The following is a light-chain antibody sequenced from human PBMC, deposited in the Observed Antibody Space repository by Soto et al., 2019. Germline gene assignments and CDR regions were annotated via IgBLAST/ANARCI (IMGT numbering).Light chain of an antibody. CDR2: GSS. V-gene: IGKV3-20*01. J-gene: IGKJ4*01. CDR3: QHYGSLVLT. CDR1: QSVSSTY. Sequence: EIVLTQSPGTLSLSPGERSTLSCRASQSVSSTYLDWYQQKPGQSPRLLIYGSSSRATVIPDRFSGSGSGTDFTLTISRLAPEDFAVSYCQHYGSLVLTFGGGTKVEIK.